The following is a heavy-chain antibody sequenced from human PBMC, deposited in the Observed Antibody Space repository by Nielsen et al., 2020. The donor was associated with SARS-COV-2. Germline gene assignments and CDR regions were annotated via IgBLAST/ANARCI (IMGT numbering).Heavy chain of an antibody. CDR3: AKDGVVRGDALDL. CDR2: VSASGGST. Sequence: GGSMRLSCAASRFTFNIYAMARVSRAPGRVLQWVTGVSASGGSTYYTDSVKGRFSIYRDNSKNTLFLQMHSLRVEDTALYYCAKDGVVRGDALDLWGQGTMVIVSS. D-gene: IGHD3-10*01. V-gene: IGHV3-23*01. CDR1: RFTFNIYA. J-gene: IGHJ3*01.